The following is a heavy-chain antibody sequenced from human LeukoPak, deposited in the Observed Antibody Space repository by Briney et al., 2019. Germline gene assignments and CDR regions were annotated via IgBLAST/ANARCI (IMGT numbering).Heavy chain of an antibody. CDR2: MQYTGNS. J-gene: IGHJ4*02. D-gene: IGHD5-18*01. Sequence: KPSETLSLICTVSGGSISTYYWNWIRKTPGKGLEWLGFMQYTGNSNYNPSLKSRVTMLVDTSKNQFSLKLSSVTAADTAVYYCARDAEHSYGRYFAYWGQGILVTVSS. V-gene: IGHV4-59*01. CDR1: GGSISTYY. CDR3: ARDAEHSYGRYFAY.